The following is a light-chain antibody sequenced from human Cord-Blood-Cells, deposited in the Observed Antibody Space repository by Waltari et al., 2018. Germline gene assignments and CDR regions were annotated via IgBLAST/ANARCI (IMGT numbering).Light chain of an antibody. Sequence: DIQMTQSPSTLSASVGDRVTITCGASQSISSWLDLYQQKPGKAPKLMIYKASSLEIWVQSRFSGSRSGTEFALTISSLQPDDCASYYCQQYNSYAWTFGQGTKMEIK. CDR3: QQYNSYAWT. J-gene: IGKJ1*01. CDR1: QSISSW. CDR2: KAS. V-gene: IGKV1-5*03.